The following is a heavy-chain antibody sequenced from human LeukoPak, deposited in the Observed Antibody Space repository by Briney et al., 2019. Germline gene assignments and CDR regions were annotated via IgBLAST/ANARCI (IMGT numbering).Heavy chain of an antibody. J-gene: IGHJ6*03. CDR1: GGTFSSYA. D-gene: IGHD3-10*01. Sequence: SVKVSCKASGGTFSSYAISWVRQAPGQGLEWMGGIIPIFGTASYAQKFQGRVTITTDESTSTAYMELSSLRSEDTAVYYCARNSIVVRGVRYYYYYMDVWGKGTTVTVSS. V-gene: IGHV1-69*05. CDR2: IIPIFGTA. CDR3: ARNSIVVRGVRYYYYYMDV.